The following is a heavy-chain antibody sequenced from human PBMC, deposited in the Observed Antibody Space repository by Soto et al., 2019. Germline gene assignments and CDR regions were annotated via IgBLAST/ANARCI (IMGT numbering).Heavy chain of an antibody. CDR1: GGSISSYY. CDR2: IYYSGT. J-gene: IGHJ3*02. V-gene: IGHV4-59*01. CDR3: ARTYDGSGPNSGGYAFDI. Sequence: PSETLSLTCSVSGGSISSYYWSWIRQPPGKGLEWIAYIYYSGTSYNPSLKGRVSISLDTSKNQFSLKLSSVTAADTAVYYCARTYDGSGPNSGGYAFDIWGQGTMVTVSS. D-gene: IGHD3-22*01.